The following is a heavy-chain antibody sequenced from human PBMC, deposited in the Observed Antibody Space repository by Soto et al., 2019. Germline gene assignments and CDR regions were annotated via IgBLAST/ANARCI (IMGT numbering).Heavy chain of an antibody. CDR3: ASFGVASMNWFDP. CDR2: IDYSGNT. D-gene: IGHD3-3*01. Sequence: SETLSLTCTVSGVSITSGDYYWNWIRQPPGKGLEWIGNIDYSGNTYYNPSLKSRVTISLDTSKNQFSLKLSSVTAADTAVYYCASFGVASMNWFDPWGQGTLVTSPQ. J-gene: IGHJ5*02. CDR1: GVSITSGDYY. V-gene: IGHV4-30-4*01.